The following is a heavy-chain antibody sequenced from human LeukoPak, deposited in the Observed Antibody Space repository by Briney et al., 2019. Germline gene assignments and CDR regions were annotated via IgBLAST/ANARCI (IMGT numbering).Heavy chain of an antibody. J-gene: IGHJ4*02. V-gene: IGHV4-34*01. CDR1: GGSFSGYY. Sequence: SETLSLTCAVYGGSFSGYYWSWIRQPPGKGLEWIGEINHSGSTNYNPSLKSRVTISVDTSKNQFSLKLSSVTAADTAVYYCARVQLVLVRLGRGVVDYWGQGTLVTVSS. CDR2: INHSGST. D-gene: IGHD3-16*01. CDR3: ARVQLVLVRLGRGVVDY.